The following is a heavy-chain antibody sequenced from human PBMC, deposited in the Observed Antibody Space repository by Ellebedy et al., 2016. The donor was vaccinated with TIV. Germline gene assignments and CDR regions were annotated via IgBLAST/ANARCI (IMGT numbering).Heavy chain of an antibody. Sequence: GESLKISCAASGFTVGNNFMSWVRQAPGKGLEWVSLIYSGGSTDYADSVKGRFTISRDSSKNTLYLKMNSLKAEDTAVYYCAKDGGGYCLSASCWGQGTLVTVSS. CDR1: GFTVGNNF. CDR2: IYSGGST. V-gene: IGHV3-53*01. J-gene: IGHJ4*02. CDR3: AKDGGGYCLSASC. D-gene: IGHD2-2*01.